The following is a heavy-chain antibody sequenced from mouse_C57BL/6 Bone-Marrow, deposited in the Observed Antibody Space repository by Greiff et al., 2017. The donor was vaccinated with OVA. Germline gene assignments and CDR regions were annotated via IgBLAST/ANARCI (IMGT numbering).Heavy chain of an antibody. CDR2: IDPSDSYT. V-gene: IGHV1-50*01. CDR1: GYTFTSYW. J-gene: IGHJ3*01. D-gene: IGHD2-1*01. CDR3: ARHGNYSAY. Sequence: VQLQQPGAELVKPGASVKLSCKASGYTFTSYWMQWVKQRPGQGLEWIGEIDPSDSYTNSNQKFKGKATLTVDTSSSTAYMQLSSLTSEDSAVYYCARHGNYSAYWGQGTLVTVSA.